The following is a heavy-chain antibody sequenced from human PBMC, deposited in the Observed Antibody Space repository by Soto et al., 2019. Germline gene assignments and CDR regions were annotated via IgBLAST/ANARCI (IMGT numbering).Heavy chain of an antibody. Sequence: SETLSLTCAVSGYSISSGYYWGWIRQPPGKGLEWLGTTYYGASSYYNPSLRSRITILLDASTNQLSLKLSSVTAADTAVYFCVRVAGSASWYETDSWGQGILVTVSS. V-gene: IGHV4-38-2*01. D-gene: IGHD6-13*01. J-gene: IGHJ4*02. CDR2: TYYGASS. CDR3: VRVAGSASWYETDS. CDR1: GYSISSGYY.